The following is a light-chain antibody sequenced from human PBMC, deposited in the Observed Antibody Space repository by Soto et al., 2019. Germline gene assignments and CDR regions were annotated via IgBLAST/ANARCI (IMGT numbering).Light chain of an antibody. CDR3: SSYAGNRHFYV. V-gene: IGLV2-8*01. CDR2: EVT. Sequence: SALTQPPSASGSPGQSVAISCTGTSSDVGGYDFVSWYQQHPGKAPRLVIYEVTKRPSGIADRFSGSKSGNTASLTVSGLQAEDEADYYCSSYAGNRHFYVFGTGTKVT. CDR1: SSDVGGYDF. J-gene: IGLJ1*01.